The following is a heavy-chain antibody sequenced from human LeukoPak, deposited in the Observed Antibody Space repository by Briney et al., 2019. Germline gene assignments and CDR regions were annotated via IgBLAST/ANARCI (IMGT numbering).Heavy chain of an antibody. CDR2: IWNDGSNK. CDR1: GLTFSNHG. CDR3: ARDRDDAFDI. D-gene: IGHD3-10*01. V-gene: IGHV3-33*01. Sequence: GGSLRLSCAASGLTFSNHGMHWVRQAPGKGLEWVAVIWNDGSNKYYADSVKGRFTISRDNSKNTLYLQMNSLRAEDTALYYCARDRDDAFDIWGQGTMATVSS. J-gene: IGHJ3*02.